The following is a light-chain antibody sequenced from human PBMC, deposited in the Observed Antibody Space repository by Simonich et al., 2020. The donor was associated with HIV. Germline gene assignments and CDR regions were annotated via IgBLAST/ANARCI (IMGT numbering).Light chain of an antibody. J-gene: IGKJ4*01. CDR1: QSLLSSNGYNY. V-gene: IGKV2-28*01. CDR2: LGS. Sequence: DIVMTQSPLSLPVTPGEPASISCRSSQSLLSSNGYNYFDWYLQKPGQSPQLLIYLGSNLASGVPDRFSGSGSGTDLTLKISRVEAEDVGVYYCMQPLQTVTFGGGTKVEIK. CDR3: MQPLQTVT.